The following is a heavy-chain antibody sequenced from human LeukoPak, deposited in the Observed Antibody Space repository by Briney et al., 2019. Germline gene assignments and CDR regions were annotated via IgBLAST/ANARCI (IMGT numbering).Heavy chain of an antibody. V-gene: IGHV4-59*01. CDR3: ARVGRLDCSSTSCYASYYYYYYYMDV. CDR2: IYYSGST. Sequence: PSETLSVTCTVSGGSISSYYWSWIRQPPGKGLEWIGYIYYSGSTNYNPSLTSRVTISVDTSKNQFSLKLSSVTAADTAVYYCARVGRLDCSSTSCYASYYYYYYYMDVWGKGTTVTVSS. D-gene: IGHD2-2*01. J-gene: IGHJ6*03. CDR1: GGSISSYY.